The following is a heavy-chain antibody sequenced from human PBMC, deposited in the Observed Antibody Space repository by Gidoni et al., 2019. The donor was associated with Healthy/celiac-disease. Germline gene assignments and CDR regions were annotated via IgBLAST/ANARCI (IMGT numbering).Heavy chain of an antibody. CDR3: ARAPCSGGSCYEDY. CDR2: IYYSGST. V-gene: IGHV4-31*03. CDR1: VGSISSGGYY. J-gene: IGHJ4*02. Sequence: QVQLQESCPGLVKPSQTLSLTCTVSVGSISSGGYYWSWIRQHPGKGLEWIGYIYYSGSTYYNPSLKSRVTISVDTSKNQFSLKLSSVTAADTAVYYCARAPCSGGSCYEDYWGQGTLVTVSS. D-gene: IGHD2-15*01.